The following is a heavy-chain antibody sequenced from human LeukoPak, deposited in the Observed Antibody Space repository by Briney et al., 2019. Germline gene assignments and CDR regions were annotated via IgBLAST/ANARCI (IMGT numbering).Heavy chain of an antibody. CDR2: ISAYNGNT. CDR3: ARELLPACAFDI. D-gene: IGHD2-15*01. J-gene: IGHJ3*02. CDR1: GGTFSNYA. V-gene: IGHV1-18*01. Sequence: ASVKVSCKASGGTFSNYAISWVRQAPGQGLEWMGWISAYNGNTNYAQKLQGRVTMTTDTSTSTAYMELRSLRSDDTAVYYCARELLPACAFDIWGQGTMVTVSS.